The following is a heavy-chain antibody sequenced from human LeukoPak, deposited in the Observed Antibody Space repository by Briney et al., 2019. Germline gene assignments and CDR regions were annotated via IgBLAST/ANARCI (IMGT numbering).Heavy chain of an antibody. D-gene: IGHD3-22*01. V-gene: IGHV3-23*01. CDR2: ISGSGGST. J-gene: IGHJ4*02. Sequence: PPGGSLRLSCAASGFTFSSYAMSWVRQAPGKGLEWVSAISGSGGSTYYADSVKGRFTISRDNSKNTLYVRMNSLRAEDTAVYFCAKAPFDSSGYYYTFYFDFWGQGTLVTVSS. CDR3: AKAPFDSSGYYYTFYFDF. CDR1: GFTFSSYA.